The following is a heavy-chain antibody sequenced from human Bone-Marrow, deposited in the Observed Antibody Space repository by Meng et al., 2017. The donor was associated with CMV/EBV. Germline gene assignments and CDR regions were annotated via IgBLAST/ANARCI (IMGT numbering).Heavy chain of an antibody. CDR1: GFTFSSYG. D-gene: IGHD1-26*01. Sequence: GESLKISCAASGFTFSSYGMHWVRQAPGKGLEWVAFIRYDGSNKYYADSVKGRFTISRDNAKNSLYLQMNSLRAEDTAVYYCARDTVVGVDYWGQGTLVTVSS. J-gene: IGHJ4*02. V-gene: IGHV3-30*02. CDR3: ARDTVVGVDY. CDR2: IRYDGSNK.